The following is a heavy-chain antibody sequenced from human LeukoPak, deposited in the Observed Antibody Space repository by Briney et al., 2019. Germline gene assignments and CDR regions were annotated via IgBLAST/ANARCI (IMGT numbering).Heavy chain of an antibody. V-gene: IGHV4-34*01. Sequence: SETLSLTCAVYGGSFSGYYWSWIRQPPGKGLEWIGEINHSGSTNYNPSLKSRVTISVDTSKNQLSLKLSSVTAADTAVYYCAREYDSSGLIAYWGQGTLVTVSS. J-gene: IGHJ4*02. CDR2: INHSGST. CDR1: GGSFSGYY. CDR3: AREYDSSGLIAY. D-gene: IGHD3-22*01.